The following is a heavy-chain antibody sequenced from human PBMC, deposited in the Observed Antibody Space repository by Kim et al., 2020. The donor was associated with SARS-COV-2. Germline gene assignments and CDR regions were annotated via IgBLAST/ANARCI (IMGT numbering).Heavy chain of an antibody. CDR3: AREAAAGHFYYYYGMDV. J-gene: IGHJ6*02. D-gene: IGHD6-13*01. Sequence: VKSRITINPDTSKNQFSLQLNSVTPEDTAVYYCAREAAAGHFYYYYGMDVWGQGTTVTVSS. V-gene: IGHV6-1*01.